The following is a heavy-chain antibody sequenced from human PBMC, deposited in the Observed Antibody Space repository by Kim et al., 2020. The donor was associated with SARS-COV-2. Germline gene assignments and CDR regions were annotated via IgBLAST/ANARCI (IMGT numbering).Heavy chain of an antibody. CDR3: ARGRVRSVIVVVPAARGISY. J-gene: IGHJ4*02. CDR2: LYYSGST. Sequence: SETLSLTCTVYGGSISSGDYYWSWIRQHPGKGREWVGYLYYSGSTYYNLSLKGRVTISVDTSKNQFSLKLVSVTAADTAVYDCARGRVRSVIVVVPAARGISYWGQRTLVTVSS. CDR1: GGSISSGDYY. D-gene: IGHD2-2*01. V-gene: IGHV4-31*03.